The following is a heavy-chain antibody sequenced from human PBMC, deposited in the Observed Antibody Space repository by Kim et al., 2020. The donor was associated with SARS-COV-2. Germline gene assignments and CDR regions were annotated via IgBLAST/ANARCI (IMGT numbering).Heavy chain of an antibody. J-gene: IGHJ6*02. CDR3: ARETVYPHYYGMDV. Sequence: GGSLRLSCAASGFTVSSNYMSWVRQAPGKGLEWVSVIYSGGSTYYADSVKGRFTISRHNSKNTLYLQMNSLRAEDTAVYYCARETVYPHYYGMDVWGQGTTVTVSS. V-gene: IGHV3-53*04. CDR2: IYSGGST. D-gene: IGHD3-16*02. CDR1: GFTVSSNY.